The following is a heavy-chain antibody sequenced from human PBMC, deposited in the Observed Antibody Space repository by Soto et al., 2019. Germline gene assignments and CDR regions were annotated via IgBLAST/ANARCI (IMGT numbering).Heavy chain of an antibody. Sequence: TSETLSLTCAVYGGSFSGYYWSWIRQPPGKGLEWIGEINHSGSTNYNPSLKSRVTISVDTSKNQFSLKLSSVTAADTAVYYCARGVRSSSVRAGSFFTYYYYYYYMDVWGKGTTVTV. D-gene: IGHD6-6*01. V-gene: IGHV4-34*01. J-gene: IGHJ6*03. CDR2: INHSGST. CDR3: ARGVRSSSVRAGSFFTYYYYYYYMDV. CDR1: GGSFSGYY.